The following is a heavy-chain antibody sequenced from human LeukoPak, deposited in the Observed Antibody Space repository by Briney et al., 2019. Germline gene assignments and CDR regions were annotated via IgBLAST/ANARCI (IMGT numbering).Heavy chain of an antibody. D-gene: IGHD1-26*01. CDR1: GGSISSSSHY. V-gene: IGHV4-39*07. CDR2: MYYRGST. Sequence: SETLSLTCTVSGGSISSSSHYWGWIRQPQGKGLEWIGSMYYRGSTYHNPSLKSRVTISVDTSKNQFSLKLSSVTAADTAVYYCATTTIRLGYWGQGTLVTVSS. J-gene: IGHJ4*02. CDR3: ATTTIRLGY.